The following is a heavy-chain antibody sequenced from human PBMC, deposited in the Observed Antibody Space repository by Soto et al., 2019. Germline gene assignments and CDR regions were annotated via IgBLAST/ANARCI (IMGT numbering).Heavy chain of an antibody. CDR2: ISSSSSYI. CDR3: ARDGAHCSGGSCSYYGMDV. D-gene: IGHD2-15*01. CDR1: GFTFSSYS. V-gene: IGHV3-21*01. J-gene: IGHJ6*02. Sequence: GGSLRLSCAASGFTFSSYSMNWVRQAPGKGLEWVSSISSSSSYIYYADSVKGRFTISRDNAKNSLYLQMNSLRAEDTAVYYCARDGAHCSGGSCSYYGMDVWGQGTTVTVS.